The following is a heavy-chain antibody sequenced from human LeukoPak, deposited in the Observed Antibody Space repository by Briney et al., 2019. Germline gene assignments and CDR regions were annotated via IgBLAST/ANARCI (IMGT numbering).Heavy chain of an antibody. Sequence: GGSLRLSCSASSSTLSTYWMNWVRQAPGKGLEWVANIKSDGSETNYVGSVKGRFTISRDNSKNTLYLQMNSLRAEDTAVYYCAKDLETVTKNNLDYWGQGTLVTVSS. V-gene: IGHV3-7*03. CDR3: AKDLETVTKNNLDY. J-gene: IGHJ4*02. CDR2: IKSDGSET. CDR1: SSTLSTYW. D-gene: IGHD4-17*01.